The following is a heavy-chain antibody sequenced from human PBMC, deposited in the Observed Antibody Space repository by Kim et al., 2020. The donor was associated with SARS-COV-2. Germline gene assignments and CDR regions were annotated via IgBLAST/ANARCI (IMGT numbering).Heavy chain of an antibody. J-gene: IGHJ5*01. D-gene: IGHD4-17*01. CDR1: GFTFSSYA. V-gene: IGHV3-23*01. CDR2: IGANGDGI. Sequence: GGSLRLSCAASGFTFSSYAMIWVRQAPGKGLEWVSVIGANGDGIHYADCVKGRFTISRDNSNNILYLQMNSLRAEDTAVYYCVRYATVNVLRWFDSWGQGTLVTVSS. CDR3: VRYATVNVLRWFDS.